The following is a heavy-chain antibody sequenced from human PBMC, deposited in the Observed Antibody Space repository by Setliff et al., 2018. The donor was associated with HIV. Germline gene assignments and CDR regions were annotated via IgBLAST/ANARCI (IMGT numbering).Heavy chain of an antibody. J-gene: IGHJ4*02. CDR1: GGSISSGGYY. D-gene: IGHD3-16*02. Sequence: SETLSLTCTVSGGSISSGGYYWSWIRQHPGKGLEWIGYIYYSGSTYYNPSLKSRVTISVDTAKNQFSLKLSSVTAADAAVYYCARVPPLKAFGGVISLYYFDYWGQGTLVTVSS. CDR2: IYYSGST. CDR3: ARVPPLKAFGGVISLYYFDY. V-gene: IGHV4-31*03.